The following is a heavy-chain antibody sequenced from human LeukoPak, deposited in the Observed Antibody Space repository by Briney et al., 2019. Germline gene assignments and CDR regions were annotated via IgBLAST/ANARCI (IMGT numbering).Heavy chain of an antibody. CDR1: GFSFTSYW. Sequence: GESLKISCKGSGFSFTSYWIGWVRQMPGKGLEWMGIIYPGDSDTRYSPSFQGQVTISADKSISTAYLQWSSLKASDTAMYYCARLLDSGSYGIDYFDYWGQGTLVTVSS. J-gene: IGHJ4*02. CDR2: IYPGDSDT. CDR3: ARLLDSGSYGIDYFDY. V-gene: IGHV5-51*01. D-gene: IGHD1-26*01.